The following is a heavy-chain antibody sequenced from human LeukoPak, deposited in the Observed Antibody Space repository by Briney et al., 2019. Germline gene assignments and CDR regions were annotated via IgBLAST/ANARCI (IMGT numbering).Heavy chain of an antibody. CDR3: ARGRLDDAFDI. CDR2: ISSNGGST. D-gene: IGHD6-25*01. CDR1: GFTFSSYA. Sequence: GGSLRLSRAASGFTFSSYAMHWVRQAPGKGLEYVSAISSNGGSTYYANSVKGRFTISRDNSKNTLYLQMGSLRAEDMAVYYCARGRLDDAFDIWGQGTMVTVSS. J-gene: IGHJ3*02. V-gene: IGHV3-64*01.